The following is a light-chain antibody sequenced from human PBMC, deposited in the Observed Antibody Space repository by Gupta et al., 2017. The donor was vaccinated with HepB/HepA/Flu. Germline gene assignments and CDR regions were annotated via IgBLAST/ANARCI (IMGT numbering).Light chain of an antibody. CDR1: QSVSSSD. J-gene: IGKJ1*01. V-gene: IGKV3-20*01. Sequence: EIVLTQSPGTLSLSPGERATLSCRASQSVSSSDLAWYQQRPGQAPRLRIYGASSRATGSSDRFSGSGSGTDFTLTISRLEPEDFAVYYCQQYGSAPWTFGRGTKVDSK. CDR2: GAS. CDR3: QQYGSAPWT.